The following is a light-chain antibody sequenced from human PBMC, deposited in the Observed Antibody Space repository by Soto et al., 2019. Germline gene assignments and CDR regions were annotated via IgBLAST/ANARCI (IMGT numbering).Light chain of an antibody. CDR1: QSVSST. Sequence: EIVLTQSPGTLSLSPGQRAALSCRASQSVSSTYLAWYQQKPGQAPRLVIYDTSTRATGIPARFSGSGSGTEFTLTISSLQSEDFAVYYCQQYNNWPPITFGQGTRLEIK. CDR2: DTS. CDR3: QQYNNWPPIT. V-gene: IGKV3-15*01. J-gene: IGKJ5*01.